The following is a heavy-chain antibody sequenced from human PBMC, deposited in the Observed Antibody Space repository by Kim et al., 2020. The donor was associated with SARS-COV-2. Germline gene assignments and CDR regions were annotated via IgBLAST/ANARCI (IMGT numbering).Heavy chain of an antibody. CDR2: VFYSGNT. CDR3: ARGHNYGYNDY. V-gene: IGHV4-31*03. D-gene: IGHD6-25*01. J-gene: IGHJ4*02. CDR1: GDSLSSGGYY. Sequence: SETLSLTCTVSGDSLSSGGYYWSWIRQHPGKGLEWIGYVFYSGNTYYNPSLRSRLSISVDTSNNQFSLRLSSASAADTAVYYCARGHNYGYNDYWGQG.